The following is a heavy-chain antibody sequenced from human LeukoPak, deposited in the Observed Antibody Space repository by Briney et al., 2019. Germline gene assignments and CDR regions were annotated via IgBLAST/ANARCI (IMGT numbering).Heavy chain of an antibody. V-gene: IGHV4-59*01. CDR1: GGSISSYY. CDR3: ASGGVLDAFDI. J-gene: IGHJ3*02. CDR2: IYYSGST. Sequence: SETLSLTCTVSGGSISSYYWSWIRQPPGKGLEWIGYIYYSGSTNYNPSLKSRVTMSVGTSKNQFSLKLSSVTAADTAVYYCASGGVLDAFDIWGRGTMVTVSS.